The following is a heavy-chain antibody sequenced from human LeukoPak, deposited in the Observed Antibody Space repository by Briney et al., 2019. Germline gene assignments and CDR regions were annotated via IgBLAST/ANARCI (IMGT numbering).Heavy chain of an antibody. V-gene: IGHV1-46*01. J-gene: IGHJ4*02. CDR2: INPSDGTT. CDR3: ARVYCGGGTCYSRGLIDS. D-gene: IGHD2-15*01. Sequence: ASVKVSCKASGYSFTTYYMHWVRQPPGQGLEGMGIINPSDGTTSYAQNFQGRVTITRDTSTSTVYMELSSLRSGDTAIYYCARVYCGGGTCYSRGLIDSWGQGTLVTVSS. CDR1: GYSFTTYY.